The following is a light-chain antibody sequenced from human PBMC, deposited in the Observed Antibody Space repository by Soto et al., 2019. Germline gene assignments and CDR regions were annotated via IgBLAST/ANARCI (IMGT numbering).Light chain of an antibody. CDR2: DVS. J-gene: IGLJ1*01. CDR3: SSYTSSSTHV. V-gene: IGLV2-14*03. CDR1: SSDVGAYTF. Sequence: QSALTQPASVSGSPGQSITISSTGTSSDVGAYTFVSWYQQHPDKVPKLMIFDVSRRPSGVSDRFSGSKSGNTASLTISGLQPEDEADYYCSSYTSSSTHVFGSGTKLTVL.